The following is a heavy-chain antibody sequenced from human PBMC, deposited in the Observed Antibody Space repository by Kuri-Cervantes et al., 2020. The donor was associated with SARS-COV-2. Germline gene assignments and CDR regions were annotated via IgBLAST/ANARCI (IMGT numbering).Heavy chain of an antibody. CDR2: ISYDGSNK. D-gene: IGHD3-22*01. CDR3: ARDSGMIVVVIGAFDI. J-gene: IGHJ3*02. Sequence: RTLSLTCAASGFTFSSYGMHWVRQAPGKGLEWVAVISYDGSNKYYADSVKGRFTISRDNSKNTLYLQMNSLRAEDTAVYYCARDSGMIVVVIGAFDIWGQGTMVTVSS. V-gene: IGHV3-30*03. CDR1: GFTFSSYG.